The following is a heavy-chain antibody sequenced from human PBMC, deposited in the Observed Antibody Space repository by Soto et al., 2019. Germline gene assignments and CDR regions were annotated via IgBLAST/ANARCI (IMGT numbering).Heavy chain of an antibody. Sequence: PSETLSLTCTASNGSISSAGYSWSWIRQTPGKGLEWIGYIYPTGKTYSNPSLKNRPTLSIDTSQNQFSLQLTSPTAAHPAVYYCARAPPGRGRRWGVWGHGTTVTVSS. CDR1: NGSISSAGYS. D-gene: IGHD3-16*01. CDR3: ARAPPGRGRRWGV. V-gene: IGHV4-30-2*01. CDR2: IYPTGKT. J-gene: IGHJ6*02.